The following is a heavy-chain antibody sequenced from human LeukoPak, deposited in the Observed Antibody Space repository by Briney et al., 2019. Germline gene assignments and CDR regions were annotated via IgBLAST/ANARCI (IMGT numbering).Heavy chain of an antibody. V-gene: IGHV3-48*03. CDR3: ARDLAGSRDK. D-gene: IGHD2-15*01. CDR2: ISSSGSTI. Sequence: GGSLRLSCAASGFTFSSYEINWVRQAPGKGLEWVSYISSSGSTIYYADSVKGRFTISRDNAKNSLYLQMNSLRAEDTAVYYCARDLAGSRDKWGQGTLVTVSS. CDR1: GFTFSSYE. J-gene: IGHJ4*02.